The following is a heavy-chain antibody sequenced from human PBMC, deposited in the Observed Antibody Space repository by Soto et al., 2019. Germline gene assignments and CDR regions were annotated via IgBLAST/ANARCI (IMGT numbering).Heavy chain of an antibody. D-gene: IGHD2-15*01. CDR2: ISAYNGNT. CDR1: GYTFTSYG. J-gene: IGHJ4*02. Sequence: ASVKVSCKASGYTFTSYGISWVRQAPGQGLEWMGWISAYNGNTNYAQKLQGRVTMTTDTSTSTAYMELRSLRSDDTAVYYCARDLGYCSGGSCYPHHLDYWGQGTMVTVSA. V-gene: IGHV1-18*04. CDR3: ARDLGYCSGGSCYPHHLDY.